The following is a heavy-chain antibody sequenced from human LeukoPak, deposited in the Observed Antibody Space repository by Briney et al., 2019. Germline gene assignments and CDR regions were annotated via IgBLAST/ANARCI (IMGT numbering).Heavy chain of an antibody. CDR1: GGSISSSSYY. Sequence: PSETLSLTCTVSGGSISSSSYYWGWIRQPPGKGLEWIGSIYYSGSTYYNPSLKSRVTISVDTSKNQFSLNLTSVTAADTAVYYCARGRRGSSGWPYFDYWGRGTLVTISS. CDR3: ARGRRGSSGWPYFDY. J-gene: IGHJ4*02. CDR2: IYYSGST. V-gene: IGHV4-39*07. D-gene: IGHD6-19*01.